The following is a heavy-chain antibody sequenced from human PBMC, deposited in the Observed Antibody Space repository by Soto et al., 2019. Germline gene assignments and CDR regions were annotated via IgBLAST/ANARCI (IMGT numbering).Heavy chain of an antibody. J-gene: IGHJ6*02. V-gene: IGHV3-23*01. CDR2: ISGSGGST. CDR1: GFTFSSYA. D-gene: IGHD5-12*01. Sequence: EVQLLESGGGLVQPGGSLRLSCAASGFTFSSYAMSWVRQAPGKGLEWVSAISGSGGSTYYADSVKGRFTISRDNSKNTLYLQMNSLRAEDTAVYYCAKEMDIVATIKRIYYGMDVWGQGTTVTVSS. CDR3: AKEMDIVATIKRIYYGMDV.